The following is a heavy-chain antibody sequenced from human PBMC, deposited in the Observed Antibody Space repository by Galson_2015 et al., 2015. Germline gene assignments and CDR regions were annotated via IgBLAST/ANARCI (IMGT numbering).Heavy chain of an antibody. V-gene: IGHV3-15*01. CDR3: TTVKQVATEHYYYYYMDV. D-gene: IGHD5-12*01. CDR1: GFTFSNAW. J-gene: IGHJ6*03. CDR2: IKSKTDGGTT. Sequence: SLRLSCAASGFTFSNAWMSWVRQAPGKGLEWVGRIKSKTDGGTTDYAAPVKGRFTISRDDSKNTLYLQMNSLKTEDTAVYYCTTVKQVATEHYYYYYMDVWGKGTTVTVSS.